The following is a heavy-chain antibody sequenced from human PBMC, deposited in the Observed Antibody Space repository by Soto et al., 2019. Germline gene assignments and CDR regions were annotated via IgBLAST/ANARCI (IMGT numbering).Heavy chain of an antibody. V-gene: IGHV3-11*06. J-gene: IGHJ4*02. CDR1: GFTFSDYY. D-gene: IGHD3-22*01. Sequence: QVQLVESGGGLVKPGGSLRLSCAASGFTFSDYYMSWIRQAPGGGLEWVSYISGSSGFTNYADSVKGRFTISRDNAKSSLYLQMNSLRAEDTAVYYCARDWDPSSSGYPIAYWGQGTLVTVSS. CDR2: ISGSSGFT. CDR3: ARDWDPSSSGYPIAY.